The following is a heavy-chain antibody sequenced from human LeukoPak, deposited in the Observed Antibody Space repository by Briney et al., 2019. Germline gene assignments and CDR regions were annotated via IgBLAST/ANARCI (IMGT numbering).Heavy chain of an antibody. CDR3: ARGGYYGSGNDFRFDP. CDR2: IYYSGST. D-gene: IGHD3-10*01. Sequence: SETLSLTCTVSGCSISTYYWTWIRQPPGKGLEWIGYIYYSGSTNYNPSLKSRVTISVETSKNQFSLKLKSVTAADTAVYYCARGGYYGSGNDFRFDPWGQGTLVTVSS. CDR1: GCSISTYY. V-gene: IGHV4-59*01. J-gene: IGHJ5*02.